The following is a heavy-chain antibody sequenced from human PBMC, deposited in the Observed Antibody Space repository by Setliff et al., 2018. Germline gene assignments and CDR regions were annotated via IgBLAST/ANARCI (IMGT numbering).Heavy chain of an antibody. V-gene: IGHV4-34*01. CDR2: INHSGST. J-gene: IGHJ4*02. D-gene: IGHD3-10*01. CDR1: GGSFSGYY. CDR3: AREQFRGTGLDY. Sequence: KPSETLSLTCAVYGGSFSGYYWSWIRQPPGKGLEWIGEINHSGSTNYNPSLKSRVTISVDTSKNQFSLKLSSVTAADTAVYYCAREQFRGTGLDYWGQGTLVTVSS.